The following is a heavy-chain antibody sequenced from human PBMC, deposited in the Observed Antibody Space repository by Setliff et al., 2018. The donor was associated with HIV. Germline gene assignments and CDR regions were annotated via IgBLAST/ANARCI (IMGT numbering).Heavy chain of an antibody. CDR3: ARSLDYSGSGSYYVGWFDL. Sequence: SETLSLTCIVSGGSISSGGYYWSWIRQHPGKGLEWIGYIYYSGSTYYNSSLKSRVSMSVDTSKSQFSLNLSSVTAADTAVYYCARSLDYSGSGSYYVGWFDLWGQGIPVPSPQ. CDR2: IYYSGST. CDR1: GGSISSGGYY. D-gene: IGHD3-10*01. V-gene: IGHV4-31*02. J-gene: IGHJ5*02.